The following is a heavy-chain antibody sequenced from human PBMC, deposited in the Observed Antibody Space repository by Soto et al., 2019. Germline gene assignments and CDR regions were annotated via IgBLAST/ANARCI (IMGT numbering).Heavy chain of an antibody. V-gene: IGHV3-66*01. J-gene: IGHJ4*02. CDR3: ATRMAAGPS. CDR1: LFIVSDNY. Sequence: EVRLVQSGGGWVQPGGSLRLSCAASLFIVSDNYMSWVRQAPGKGLEWVSLIYSGGVTEYAESVKGIFTISRENSKNTLHLQMNGLKAEDTVIYYCATRMAAGPSWGQGAVVTGSS. CDR2: IYSGGVT. D-gene: IGHD6-19*01.